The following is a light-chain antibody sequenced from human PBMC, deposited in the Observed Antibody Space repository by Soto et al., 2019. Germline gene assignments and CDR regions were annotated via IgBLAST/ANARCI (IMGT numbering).Light chain of an antibody. Sequence: QSALTQPRSVSGSPGQSVTISCTGTSSDVGGYNYVSWYQQHPGKAPKLMVYDVSKRPSGVPDRFSGSKSGNTASLTISGLQAEDEAEYYCCSYAGRYTDVFGTGTKLTVL. V-gene: IGLV2-11*01. CDR2: DVS. CDR3: CSYAGRYTDV. CDR1: SSDVGGYNY. J-gene: IGLJ1*01.